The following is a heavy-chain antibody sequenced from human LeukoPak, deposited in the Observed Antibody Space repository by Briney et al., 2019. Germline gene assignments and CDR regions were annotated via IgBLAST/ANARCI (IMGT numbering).Heavy chain of an antibody. CDR3: ARGGYSDYLNC. V-gene: IGHV3-11*04. D-gene: IGHD1-1*01. CDR2: IGSSGTTI. CDR1: GFTFSDYQ. Sequence: GGSLRLSCAASGFTFSDYQMSWIRQAPGKGLEWVSYIGSSGTTIYYADSVKCRFTISRDNAKNSLYLQMNSLRAEDTAVYYCARGGYSDYLNCWGQGTLVTVSS. J-gene: IGHJ4*02.